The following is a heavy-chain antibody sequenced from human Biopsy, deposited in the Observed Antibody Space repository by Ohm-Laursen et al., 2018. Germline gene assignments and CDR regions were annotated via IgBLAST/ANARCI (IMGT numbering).Heavy chain of an antibody. CDR3: ASVAGPRTDYYYSNMDV. J-gene: IGHJ6*02. V-gene: IGHV4-31*03. CDR2: IHSSGST. Sequence: SQTLSLTCSVSGGSIGSGGYYWSWVRQYPGKVLEWIGYIHSSGSTFYKASLESRLTISVDTSKNQFSLKMTSVTAADTAVYYCASVAGPRTDYYYSNMDVWGRGTTVTVSS. CDR1: GGSIGSGGYY. D-gene: IGHD2-2*01.